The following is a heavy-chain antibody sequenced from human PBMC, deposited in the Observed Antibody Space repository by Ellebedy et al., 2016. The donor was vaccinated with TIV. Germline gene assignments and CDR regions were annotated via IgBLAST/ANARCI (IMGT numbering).Heavy chain of an antibody. V-gene: IGHV5-51*01. Sequence: GESLKISCTGSGYSFTSYWVGWVRQMPGKGLEWMGIIYPGDSDTRYSPSFHGQVTISADKSISTAYLQWSSLKASDTAMYYCARRPFRSRSLYDYWGQGTLVTVSS. CDR2: IYPGDSDT. J-gene: IGHJ4*02. D-gene: IGHD3-3*01. CDR1: GYSFTSYW. CDR3: ARRPFRSRSLYDY.